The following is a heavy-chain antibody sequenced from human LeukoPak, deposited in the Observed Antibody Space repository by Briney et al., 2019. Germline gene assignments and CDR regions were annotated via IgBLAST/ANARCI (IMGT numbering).Heavy chain of an antibody. D-gene: IGHD3-22*01. V-gene: IGHV3-15*01. CDR1: GFTFTSAW. J-gene: IGHJ4*02. CDR3: TTEYYYDSSGSLFYFDY. CDR2: IKSASDGGTT. Sequence: GGSLRLSCTASGFTFTSAWMTWVRQAPGKGLVWVGRIKSASDGGTTDYAAPVKGRFTISRDDSKNTLYLQMDSLNSEDSAVYYCTTEYYYDSSGSLFYFDYWGQGSLVTVSS.